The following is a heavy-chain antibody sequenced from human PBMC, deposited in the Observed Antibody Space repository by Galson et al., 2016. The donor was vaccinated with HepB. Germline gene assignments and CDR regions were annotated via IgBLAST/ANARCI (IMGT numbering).Heavy chain of an antibody. CDR2: INTGNGNT. CDR1: GYSFSNYA. Sequence: SVKVSCKASGYSFSNYAMHWVRQAPGQGLEWMGWINTGNGNTQYSQTFQGRVTITRDTSASIASVELSSLKSEDTAVYYCARHRVSGHGFGPGLWGQGTLVTVSS. D-gene: IGHD3-10*01. CDR3: ARHRVSGHGFGPGL. V-gene: IGHV1-3*04. J-gene: IGHJ4*02.